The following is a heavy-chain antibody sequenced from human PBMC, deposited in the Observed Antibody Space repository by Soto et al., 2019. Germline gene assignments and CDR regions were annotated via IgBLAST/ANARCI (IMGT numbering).Heavy chain of an antibody. Sequence: PGGSLRLSCAASGFTFSSYSMNWVRQAPGKGLEWVSSISSSSSYIYYADSVKGRFTISRDNAKNSLYLQMNSLRAEDTAVYYCARDRGYSYGLPMVDAFDIWGQGTMVTVSS. CDR1: GFTFSSYS. CDR2: ISSSSSYI. CDR3: ARDRGYSYGLPMVDAFDI. V-gene: IGHV3-21*01. J-gene: IGHJ3*02. D-gene: IGHD5-18*01.